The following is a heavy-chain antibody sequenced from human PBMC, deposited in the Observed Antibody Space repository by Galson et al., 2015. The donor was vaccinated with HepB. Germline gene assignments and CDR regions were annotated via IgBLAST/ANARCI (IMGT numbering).Heavy chain of an antibody. J-gene: IGHJ4*02. CDR1: GFTFGNYW. CDR3: ARTRGAAAGIFDY. D-gene: IGHD6-13*01. Sequence: FLRLSCAASGFTFGNYWMHWVRQAPGKGLVWVSRINSDGTYITYADSVKGRFTISRDNAKNTLYLQMNSPGAEDTALYYCARTRGAAAGIFDYWGQGSLVTVSS. CDR2: INSDGTYI. V-gene: IGHV3-74*01.